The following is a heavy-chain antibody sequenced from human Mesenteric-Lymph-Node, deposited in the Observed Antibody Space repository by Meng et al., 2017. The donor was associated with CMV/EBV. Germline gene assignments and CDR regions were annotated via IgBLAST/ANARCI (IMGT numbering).Heavy chain of an antibody. CDR2: IYSDGST. J-gene: IGHJ4*02. CDR3: ARDGVRGLDY. V-gene: IGHV3-53*05. Sequence: GESLKISCAASGFTVSSNYMSWVRQAPGKGLEWVSIIYSDGSTYYADSVKGRFSISRDNSKNTLYLQMNTLRVEDTAVYYCARDGVRGLDYWGQGTLVTVSS. CDR1: GFTVSSNY. D-gene: IGHD3-10*01.